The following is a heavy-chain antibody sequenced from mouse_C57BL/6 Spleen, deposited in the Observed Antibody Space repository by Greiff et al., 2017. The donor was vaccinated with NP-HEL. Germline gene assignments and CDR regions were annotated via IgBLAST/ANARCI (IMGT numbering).Heavy chain of an antibody. V-gene: IGHV1-76*01. CDR2: IYPGSGNT. Sequence: QVHVKQSGAELVRPGASVKLSCKASGYTFTDYYINWVKQRPGQGLEWIARIYPGSGNTYYNEKFKGKATLTAEKSSSTAYMQLSSLTSEDSAVYFCASDGVVEKGAWFAYWGQGTLVTVSA. D-gene: IGHD1-1*01. CDR3: ASDGVVEKGAWFAY. J-gene: IGHJ3*01. CDR1: GYTFTDYY.